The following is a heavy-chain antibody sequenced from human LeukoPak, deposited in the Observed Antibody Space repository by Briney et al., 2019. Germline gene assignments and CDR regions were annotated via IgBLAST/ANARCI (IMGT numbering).Heavy chain of an antibody. V-gene: IGHV4-61*01. Sequence: PSETLSLTCTVSGGSVSSGSFYWSWIRQPPGKGLEWIGYIYYSGSTNYNPSLKSRVTISVDTSKNQFSLKLSSVTVADTAVYYCARARGSGYSVREYYFDYWGQGTLVTVSS. J-gene: IGHJ4*02. D-gene: IGHD3-22*01. CDR2: IYYSGST. CDR3: ARARGSGYSVREYYFDY. CDR1: GGSVSSGSFY.